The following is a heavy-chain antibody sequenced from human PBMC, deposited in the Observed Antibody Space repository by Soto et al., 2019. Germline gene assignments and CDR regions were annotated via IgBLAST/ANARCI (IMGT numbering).Heavy chain of an antibody. V-gene: IGHV4-31*03. J-gene: IGHJ3*01. Sequence: LSLTCTVSGGSISSGNYYWTWIRQRPGKGLEWIGYIFHSGRTYFHPSLKSRVTISVDTSKNQFSLNLSSVTAADTAVYYCARDRSTVSYDAFDVWGQGTMVTVSS. CDR3: ARDRSTVSYDAFDV. D-gene: IGHD4-17*01. CDR2: IFHSGRT. CDR1: GGSISSGNYY.